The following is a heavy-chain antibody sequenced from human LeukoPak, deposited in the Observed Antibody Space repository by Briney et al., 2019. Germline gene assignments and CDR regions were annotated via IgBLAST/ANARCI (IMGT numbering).Heavy chain of an antibody. V-gene: IGHV3-21*01. CDR1: GFTFSSYS. D-gene: IGHD6-6*01. Sequence: GGSLRLSCAASGFTFSSYSMNWVRQAPGKGLEWVSSISSSSSYIYYADSVKGRFTISRDNAKNSLYLQMNSLRAEDTVVYYCARGRAGSSSRYYYMDVWGKGTTVTVSS. CDR2: ISSSSSYI. J-gene: IGHJ6*03. CDR3: ARGRAGSSSRYYYMDV.